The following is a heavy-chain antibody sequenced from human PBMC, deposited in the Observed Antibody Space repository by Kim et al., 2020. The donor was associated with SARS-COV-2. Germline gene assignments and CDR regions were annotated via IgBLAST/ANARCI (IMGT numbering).Heavy chain of an antibody. CDR1: GGTFSSYT. Sequence: SVKVSCKASGGTFSSYTISWVRQAPGQGLEWMGRIIPILGIANYAQKFQGRVTITADKSTSTAYMELSSLRSEDTAVYYCASNAQLKPGWFDPWGQGTLVTVSS. CDR2: IIPILGIA. J-gene: IGHJ5*02. D-gene: IGHD6-6*01. CDR3: ASNAQLKPGWFDP. V-gene: IGHV1-69*02.